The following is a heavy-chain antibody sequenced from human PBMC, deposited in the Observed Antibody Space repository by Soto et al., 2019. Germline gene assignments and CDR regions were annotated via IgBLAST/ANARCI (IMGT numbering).Heavy chain of an antibody. CDR1: GYTFTSYG. Sequence: ASVKVPCKSSGYTFTSYGIIWVRQAPGQGLEWMGWISAYNGNTNYAQKLQGRVTMTTDTSTSTAYMELRSLRSDDTAVYYCAREGALRGYYYYYGMDVWGQGTTVTVSS. CDR2: ISAYNGNT. D-gene: IGHD1-26*01. V-gene: IGHV1-18*04. J-gene: IGHJ6*02. CDR3: AREGALRGYYYYYGMDV.